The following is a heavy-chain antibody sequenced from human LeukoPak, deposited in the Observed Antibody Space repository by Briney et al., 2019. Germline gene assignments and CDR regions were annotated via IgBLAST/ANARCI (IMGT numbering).Heavy chain of an antibody. Sequence: ASVKVSCKASGYTFTGYYMHWVRQAPGQGLEWMGWINPNSGGTNYAQKFQGRVTMTRDTSISTAYMELSSLRSEDTAVYYCARGSFASAQNWFDPWGQGTLVTVSS. CDR2: INPNSGGT. V-gene: IGHV1-2*02. CDR3: ARGSFASAQNWFDP. CDR1: GYTFTGYY. J-gene: IGHJ5*02. D-gene: IGHD3-16*01.